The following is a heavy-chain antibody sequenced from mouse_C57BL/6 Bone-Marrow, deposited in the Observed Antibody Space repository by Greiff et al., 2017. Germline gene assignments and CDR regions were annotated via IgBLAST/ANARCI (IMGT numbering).Heavy chain of an antibody. D-gene: IGHD2-10*01. CDR2: IYPGDGDT. J-gene: IGHJ4*01. Sequence: VQLKESGAELVKPGASVKISCKASGYAFSSYWMNWVKQRPGQGLEWIGKIYPGDGDTNYNGKFKGKATLTADKSSSTAYMQLSSLTSEDSAVYCCATPTMVTTRVSYYAMDYWGQGTSVTVSS. CDR1: GYAFSSYW. CDR3: ATPTMVTTRVSYYAMDY. V-gene: IGHV1-80*01.